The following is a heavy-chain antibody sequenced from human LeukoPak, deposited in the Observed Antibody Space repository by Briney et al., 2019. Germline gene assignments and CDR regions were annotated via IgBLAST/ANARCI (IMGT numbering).Heavy chain of an antibody. J-gene: IGHJ4*02. CDR2: ISAYNGNT. D-gene: IGHD6-19*01. Sequence: ASVKVSCKASGYTFTSYGISWVRQAPGQGLEWMGWISAYNGNTNYAQRLQGRVTMTTDASTSTAYMELRSLRSDDTAVYYCARRAVAGSFDYWGQGTLVTVSS. CDR1: GYTFTSYG. V-gene: IGHV1-18*01. CDR3: ARRAVAGSFDY.